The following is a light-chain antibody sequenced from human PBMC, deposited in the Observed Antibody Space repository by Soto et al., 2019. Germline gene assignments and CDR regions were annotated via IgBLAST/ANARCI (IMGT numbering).Light chain of an antibody. Sequence: SYELAQPPSVSVAPGQTARITCGGNNIGSRSVHWYQQKPGQAPVLVVYDDADRPSGVPERFSGSKSGNMATLTISRVEAGDEADYYCQVCKSNSVFVFGIGTKVTVL. J-gene: IGLJ1*01. CDR3: QVCKSNSVFV. V-gene: IGLV3-21*02. CDR1: NIGSRS. CDR2: DDA.